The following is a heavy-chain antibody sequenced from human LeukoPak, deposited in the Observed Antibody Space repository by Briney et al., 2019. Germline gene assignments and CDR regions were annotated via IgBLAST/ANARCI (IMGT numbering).Heavy chain of an antibody. CDR3: AGFLGYCSGGSCYDYYYGMVV. D-gene: IGHD2-15*01. J-gene: IGHJ6*02. Sequence: SETLSLTCTVSGGSISSYYWSWIRQPPGKGLEWIGYIYYSGSTNYNPSLKSRVTISVDTSKNQFSLKLSSVTAADTAVYYCAGFLGYCSGGSCYDYYYGMVVWGQGTTVTVSS. CDR1: GGSISSYY. CDR2: IYYSGST. V-gene: IGHV4-59*01.